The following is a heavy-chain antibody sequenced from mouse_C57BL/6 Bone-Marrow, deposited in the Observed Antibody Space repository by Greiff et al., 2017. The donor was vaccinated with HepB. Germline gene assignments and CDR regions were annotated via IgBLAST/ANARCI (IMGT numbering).Heavy chain of an antibody. J-gene: IGHJ2*01. D-gene: IGHD1-1*01. CDR3: ARDYYGSSHDY. Sequence: ESGPGLVKPSQSLSLTCSVTGYSITSGYYWNWIRQFPGNKLEWMGYISYDGSNNYNPSLINRISITRDTSKNQFFLKLNSVTTEDTATYYCARDYYGSSHDYWGQGATLTVSS. CDR1: GYSITSGYY. V-gene: IGHV3-6*01. CDR2: ISYDGSN.